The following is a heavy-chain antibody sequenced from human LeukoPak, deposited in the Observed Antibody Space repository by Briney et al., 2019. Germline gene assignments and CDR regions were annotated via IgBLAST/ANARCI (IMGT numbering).Heavy chain of an antibody. CDR2: IIPIFGTA. Sequence: GASVKVSCKASGGTFGSYAISWVRQAPGQGLEWMGGIIPIFGTANYAQKFQGRVTITADESTSTAYMELSSLRSEDTAVYYCARGRSCAGYYYDSSGYIFDYWGQGTLVTVSS. J-gene: IGHJ4*02. CDR1: GGTFGSYA. CDR3: ARGRSCAGYYYDSSGYIFDY. V-gene: IGHV1-69*13. D-gene: IGHD3-22*01.